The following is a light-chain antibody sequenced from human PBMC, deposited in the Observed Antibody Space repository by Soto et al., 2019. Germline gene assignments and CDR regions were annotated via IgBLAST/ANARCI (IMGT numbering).Light chain of an antibody. V-gene: IGLV1-47*02. CDR1: TSNIVGNY. CDR3: AAWDDTLSGWV. J-gene: IGLJ3*02. Sequence: QSVLTQSPSASGTPGQWVTISCSGSTSNIVGNYVHWYQHLPVTAPKLLIYSNDQRPSGVPDRFSGSKSGTSASLAISGLQSEDEAVYYCAAWDDTLSGWVFGGGTKLTVL. CDR2: SND.